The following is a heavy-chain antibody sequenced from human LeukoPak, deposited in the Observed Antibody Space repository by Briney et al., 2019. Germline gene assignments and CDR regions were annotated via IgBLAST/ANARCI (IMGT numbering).Heavy chain of an antibody. CDR2: MYHSGST. V-gene: IGHV4-38-2*01. CDR1: GYSISSGYY. J-gene: IGHJ6*03. CDR3: ARQGGSSSPYYYYYMDS. D-gene: IGHD6-13*01. Sequence: PSETLSLTCAVSGYSISSGYYWGWLRQPPGKGLEWIGCMYHSGSTYYNPSLKSRVTISVDTSKNQFSLKLSSVTAADTAVYYCARQGGSSSPYYYYYMDSCGKGTTVTVSS.